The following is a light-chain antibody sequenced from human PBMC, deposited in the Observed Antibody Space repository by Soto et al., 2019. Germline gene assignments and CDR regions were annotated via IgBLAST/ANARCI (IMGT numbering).Light chain of an antibody. CDR3: QQRHNWPIT. V-gene: IGKV3-11*01. J-gene: IGKJ5*01. CDR2: DTS. Sequence: EIVLTQSPATLSLSPGERATLSCRTSQTIRCLLNLYQQRPGQAPRLLIYDTSNRATDIPARFSGSGSGTDFILTISSLDPEDFGVYFCQQRHNWPITFGQGTRLDIK. CDR1: QTIRCL.